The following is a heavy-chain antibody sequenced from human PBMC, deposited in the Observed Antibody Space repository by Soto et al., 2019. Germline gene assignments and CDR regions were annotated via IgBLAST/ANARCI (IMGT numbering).Heavy chain of an antibody. D-gene: IGHD1-26*01. Sequence: LETLSLTCAVSGYSIGSGYFWGWIRQPPGKGLEWIGSVYFTGRANYNPSLKSRVTISADTSKNQFSLKLRSVTAADTAVYYCARRVIAPVGAIDYWGQGALVTVSS. J-gene: IGHJ4*02. CDR1: GYSIGSGYF. V-gene: IGHV4-38-2*01. CDR3: ARRVIAPVGAIDY. CDR2: VYFTGRA.